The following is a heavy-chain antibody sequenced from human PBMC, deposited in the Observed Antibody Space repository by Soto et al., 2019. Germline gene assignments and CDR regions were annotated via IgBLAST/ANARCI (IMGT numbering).Heavy chain of an antibody. CDR2: INSGASTT. J-gene: IGHJ4*02. V-gene: IGHV3-74*01. D-gene: IGHD3-10*01. CDR3: ARGPTGWFGYDY. Sequence: GGSLRLSCAASGFPFSSSWMHWVRQAPGKGLVWVSRINSGASTTNYADSVKGRFTISRDNAKNTLYLHMDSLTADDTAVYYCARGPTGWFGYDYWGQGTLVTVSS. CDR1: GFPFSSSW.